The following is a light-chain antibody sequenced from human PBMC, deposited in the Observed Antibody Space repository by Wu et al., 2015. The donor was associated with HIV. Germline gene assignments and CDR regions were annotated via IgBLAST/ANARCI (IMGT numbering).Light chain of an antibody. CDR2: AAS. J-gene: IGKJ4*01. Sequence: IQLTQSPSSLSASVGDRVTITCRASQGISSFLAWYQQKPGKAPNLLIYAASTLQSGVPSRFRGSGSGTDFTLTITSLRPERFCNLINCQQLSSYPLTFGGRDQ. CDR3: QQLSSYPLT. CDR1: QGISSF. V-gene: IGKV1-9*01.